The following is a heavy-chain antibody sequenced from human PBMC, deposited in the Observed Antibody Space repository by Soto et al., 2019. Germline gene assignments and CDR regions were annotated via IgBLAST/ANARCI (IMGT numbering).Heavy chain of an antibody. CDR3: ARDLGFSGYVAFGMDV. CDR2: IGTAGDT. CDR1: GFTFSNYD. J-gene: IGHJ6*02. Sequence: PGGSLRLSCAASGFTFSNYDMHWVRQPTGKGLEWVSSIGTAGDTYCPASVKGRFTVSRENAKNSLYLQMNSLRDEDTAVYYCARDLGFSGYVAFGMDVWGQGTTVTVSS. V-gene: IGHV3-13*01. D-gene: IGHD5-12*01.